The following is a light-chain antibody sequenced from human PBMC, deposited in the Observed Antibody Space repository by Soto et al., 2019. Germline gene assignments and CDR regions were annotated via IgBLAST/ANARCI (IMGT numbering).Light chain of an antibody. Sequence: QAVVTQPPSASGTPGQWVTISCSGSSSNIGSNYVYWYQQLPGTAPKLLISTNDQRPSGVPDRISGSKSGTSASLAISGLRSEDEADYYCAAWDDSLSGVVFGGGTQLTVL. J-gene: IGLJ3*02. CDR1: SSNIGSNY. CDR3: AAWDDSLSGVV. V-gene: IGLV1-47*01. CDR2: TND.